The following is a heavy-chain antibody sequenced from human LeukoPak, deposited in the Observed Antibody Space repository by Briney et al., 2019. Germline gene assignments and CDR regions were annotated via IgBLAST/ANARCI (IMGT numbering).Heavy chain of an antibody. V-gene: IGHV4-59*01. D-gene: IGHD5-24*01. CDR1: GGSISSYY. CDR2: IYYSGST. Sequence: PSETLSLTCTVSGGSISSYYWSWIRQPPGKGLEWIGYIYYSGSTNYNPSLKSRVTISVDTSKNQFSLKLSSVTPADTAVYYCARAEVEMATGALYYFDYWGQGTLVTVSS. J-gene: IGHJ4*02. CDR3: ARAEVEMATGALYYFDY.